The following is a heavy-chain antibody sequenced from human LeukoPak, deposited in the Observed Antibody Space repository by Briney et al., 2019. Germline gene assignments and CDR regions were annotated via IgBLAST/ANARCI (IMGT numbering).Heavy chain of an antibody. V-gene: IGHV3-7*05. J-gene: IGHJ4*02. D-gene: IGHD1-1*01. Sequence: GGSLRLFCAASGFTFSSYWMSWVRQAPGKGLEWVANIKQDGSEKYYVDSVKGRFTISRDNAKNSLSLQMSGLRAEDTAVYYCARDWNGSGTAFDHWGQGTLVTVSS. CDR1: GFTFSSYW. CDR3: ARDWNGSGTAFDH. CDR2: IKQDGSEK.